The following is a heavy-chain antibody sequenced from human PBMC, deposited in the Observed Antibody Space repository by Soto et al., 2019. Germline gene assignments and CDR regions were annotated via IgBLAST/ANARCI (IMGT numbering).Heavy chain of an antibody. J-gene: IGHJ3*02. V-gene: IGHV3-30-3*01. CDR3: ARPSIVVVTLGAFDI. D-gene: IGHD3-22*01. Sequence: QVQLVESGGGVVQPGRSLRLSCAASGFTFSSYAMHWVRQAPGKGLEWVAVISYDGSNKYYADSVKGRFNISRDNSKNTLYLQMNSLRAEDTAVYYCARPSIVVVTLGAFDIWGQGTMVTVSS. CDR2: ISYDGSNK. CDR1: GFTFSSYA.